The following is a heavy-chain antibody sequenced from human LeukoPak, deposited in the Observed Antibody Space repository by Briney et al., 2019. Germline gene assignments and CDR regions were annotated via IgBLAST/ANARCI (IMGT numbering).Heavy chain of an antibody. D-gene: IGHD4-11*01. Sequence: PGGSLRLSCAASGFTFSSYAMSGFRQAPGKRLEWVSAISGSGGSTYYADSVKGRFTISRDNSKNTLYLQMNSLRAEDTAVYYCAKDLLQGGLYWGRGTLVTVSS. CDR3: AKDLLQGGLY. V-gene: IGHV3-23*01. CDR1: GFTFSSYA. J-gene: IGHJ4*02. CDR2: ISGSGGST.